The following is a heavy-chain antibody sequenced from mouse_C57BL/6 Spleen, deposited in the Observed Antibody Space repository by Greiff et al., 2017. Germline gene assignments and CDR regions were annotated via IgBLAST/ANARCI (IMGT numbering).Heavy chain of an antibody. J-gene: IGHJ2*01. CDR2: INPSNGGT. CDR3: ARLGIYYYGSSSYFDY. CDR1: GYTFASYW. Sequence: VKLQQPGTELVKPGASVKLSCKASGYTFASYWMHWVKQRPGQGLEWIGNINPSNGGTNYNEKFKSKATLTVDKSSSTAYMQLSSLTSEDSAVYYCARLGIYYYGSSSYFDYWGQGTTHTVSS. D-gene: IGHD1-1*01. V-gene: IGHV1-53*01.